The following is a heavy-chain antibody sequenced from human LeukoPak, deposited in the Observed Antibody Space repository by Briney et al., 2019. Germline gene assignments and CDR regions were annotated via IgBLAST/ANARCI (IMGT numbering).Heavy chain of an antibody. D-gene: IGHD3-9*01. Sequence: GGSLRLSCAASGFTFSSYAMSRLRQAQGKGLEWVSAISGSGGSTYYADSVKGRFTISRDNSKNTLYLQMNSLRAEDTAVYYCAIDILTGTPGDWFDPWGQGTLVTVSS. CDR1: GFTFSSYA. CDR3: AIDILTGTPGDWFDP. J-gene: IGHJ5*02. CDR2: ISGSGGST. V-gene: IGHV3-23*01.